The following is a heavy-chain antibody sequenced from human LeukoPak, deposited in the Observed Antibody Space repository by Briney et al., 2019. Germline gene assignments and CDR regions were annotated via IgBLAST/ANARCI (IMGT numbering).Heavy chain of an antibody. CDR3: ARESTAAFIMY. J-gene: IGHJ4*02. V-gene: IGHV4-4*02. CDR2: IFHSGST. Sequence: SGTLSLTCAVSGGSISSANWWSWVRQPPGKGLEWIGEIFHSGSTNYNPSLKSRVTISIDTSKNQFSLKLSSVTAADTAVYYCARESTAAFIMYWGQGTPVTVSS. D-gene: IGHD6-13*01. CDR1: GGSISSANW.